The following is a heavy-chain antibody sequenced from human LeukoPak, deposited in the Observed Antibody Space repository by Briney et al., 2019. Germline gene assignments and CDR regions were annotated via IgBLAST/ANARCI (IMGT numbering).Heavy chain of an antibody. D-gene: IGHD4-23*01. J-gene: IGHJ6*03. CDR3: ARDELGVTPGNHYYYMDV. Sequence: GGSLRLSCAASGFTVSSNYMTWVRQAPGKGLEWVSYISSSSSTIYYADSVKGRFTISRDNAKNSLYLQMNSLRAEDTAVYYCARDELGVTPGNHYYYMDVWGKGTTVTVSS. V-gene: IGHV3-48*01. CDR1: GFTVSSNY. CDR2: ISSSSSTI.